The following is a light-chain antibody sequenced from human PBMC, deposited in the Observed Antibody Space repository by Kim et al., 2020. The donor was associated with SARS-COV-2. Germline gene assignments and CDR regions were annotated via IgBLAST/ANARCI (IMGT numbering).Light chain of an antibody. J-gene: IGKJ4*01. CDR2: DAS. Sequence: LSPGERATRACRASQSVSSYLAWYQHEPGQAPRLLIYDASNRATGIPARFSGSGSGTDFTLTISSLEPEDFAVYYCQQRSNWPLTFGGGTKVDIK. CDR1: QSVSSY. V-gene: IGKV3-11*01. CDR3: QQRSNWPLT.